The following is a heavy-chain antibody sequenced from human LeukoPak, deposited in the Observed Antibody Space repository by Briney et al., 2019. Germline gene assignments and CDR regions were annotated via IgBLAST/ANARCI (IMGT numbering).Heavy chain of an antibody. J-gene: IGHJ6*02. V-gene: IGHV1-18*01. Sequence: ASVKVSCKASGYTFTSYGISWVRQAPGQGLEWMGWISAYNGNTNYAQKLQGRVTMTTDTSTSTAYMELSRLRSDDTAVYYCARDRVSTVTTVDYYYGMDVWGQGTTVTVSS. CDR1: GYTFTSYG. CDR2: ISAYNGNT. D-gene: IGHD4-17*01. CDR3: ARDRVSTVTTVDYYYGMDV.